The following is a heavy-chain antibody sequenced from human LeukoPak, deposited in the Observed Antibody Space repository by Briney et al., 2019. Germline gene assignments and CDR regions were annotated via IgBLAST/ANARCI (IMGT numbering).Heavy chain of an antibody. V-gene: IGHV3-30-3*01. D-gene: IGHD1-26*01. CDR1: GFTFSSYA. CDR3: ATEKWELLPSFDY. Sequence: GGSLRLSCAASGFTFSSYAMHWVRQAPGKGLEWVAVISYDGSNKYYADSVKGRFTISRDNSKNTLYLQMNSLRAEDTAVYYCATEKWELLPSFDYWGQGTLVTVSS. J-gene: IGHJ4*02. CDR2: ISYDGSNK.